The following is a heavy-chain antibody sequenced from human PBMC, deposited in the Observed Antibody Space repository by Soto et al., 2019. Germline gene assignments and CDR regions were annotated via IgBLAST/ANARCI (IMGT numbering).Heavy chain of an antibody. CDR3: ARMVLDRPGSSTSPGGWFDP. CDR2: IYYSGST. D-gene: IGHD2-2*01. J-gene: IGHJ5*02. Sequence: SETLSLTCTVSGGSITSSSYYWGWIRQPPGKGLEWIGNIYYSGSTYYNSSLKSRVTISVDTSKNQFSLKLRSVTAADTAVYYCARMVLDRPGSSTSPGGWFDPWGQGTLVTVSS. V-gene: IGHV4-39*07. CDR1: GGSITSSSYY.